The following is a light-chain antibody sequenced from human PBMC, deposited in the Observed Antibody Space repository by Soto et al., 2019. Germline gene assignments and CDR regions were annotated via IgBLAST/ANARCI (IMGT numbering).Light chain of an antibody. V-gene: IGKV3-20*01. CDR3: QQYNNWPTST. CDR2: GQX. J-gene: IGKJ5*01. Sequence: ENVLPQSPGTLYLSPGERATLSCRASQSFSINYLAWYQQQPGQPTRILIYGQXSRATGIPERFLGSGSGKDFTLTISRLEPEDFAVYYCQQYNNWPTSTFGQGTRLEIK. CDR1: QSFSINY.